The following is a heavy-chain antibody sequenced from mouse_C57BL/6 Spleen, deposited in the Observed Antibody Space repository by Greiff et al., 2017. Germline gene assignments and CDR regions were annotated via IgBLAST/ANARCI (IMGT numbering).Heavy chain of an antibody. CDR1: GYTFTSYW. D-gene: IGHD1-1*01. J-gene: IGHJ3*01. V-gene: IGHV1-59*01. CDR3: ARSSYYYGSSSAWFAY. Sequence: QVQLQQPGAELVRPGTSVKLSCKASGYTFTSYWMHWVKQRPGQGLEWIGVIDPSDSYTNYNQKFKGKATLTVDTSSSTAYMQLSSLTSEDSAVYYCARSSYYYGSSSAWFAYWGQGTLVTVSA. CDR2: IDPSDSYT.